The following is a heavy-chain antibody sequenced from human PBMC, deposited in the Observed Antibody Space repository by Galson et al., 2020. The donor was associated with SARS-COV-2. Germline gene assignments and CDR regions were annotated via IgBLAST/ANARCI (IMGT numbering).Heavy chain of an antibody. CDR3: ARGYCSSTSCYFLSLGNWFDP. J-gene: IGHJ5*02. V-gene: IGHV4-39*07. CDR1: GGSISSSSYY. D-gene: IGHD2-2*01. Sequence: SETLSLTCTVSGGSISSSSYYWGWIRQPPGKGLEWIGSIYYSGSTYYNPSLKSRVTISVDTSKNQFSLKLSSVTAADTAVYYCARGYCSSTSCYFLSLGNWFDPWGQGTLVTVSS. CDR2: IYYSGST.